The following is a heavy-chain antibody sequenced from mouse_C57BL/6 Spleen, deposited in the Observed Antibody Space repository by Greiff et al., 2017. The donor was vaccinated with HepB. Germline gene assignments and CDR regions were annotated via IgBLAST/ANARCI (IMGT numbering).Heavy chain of an antibody. J-gene: IGHJ3*01. CDR2: ISGGGGNT. CDR1: GFTFSSYT. D-gene: IGHD1-1*01. V-gene: IGHV5-9*01. CDR3: ARQGGYGSSGFAY. Sequence: DVHLVESGGGLVKPGGSLKLSCAASGFTFSSYTMSWVRQTPEKRLEWVATISGGGGNTYYPDSVKGRFTISRDNAKNTLYLQMSSLRSEDTALYYCARQGGYGSSGFAYWGQGTLVTVSA.